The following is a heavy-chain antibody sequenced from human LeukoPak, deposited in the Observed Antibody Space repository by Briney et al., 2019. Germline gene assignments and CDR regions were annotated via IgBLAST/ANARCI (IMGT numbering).Heavy chain of an antibody. CDR3: VRDSNFKIDY. J-gene: IGHJ4*02. V-gene: IGHV3-74*01. CDR2: INHDGSDI. Sequence: TGGSLRLSCAVSGFTVSTYVMHWVRRAPGEGLVWVSRINHDGSDISCADSVKGRSTISRDNARNTLYLQMNSLRADDTATYYCVRDSNFKIDYWGQGTLVTVSS. D-gene: IGHD5-24*01. CDR1: GFTVSTYV.